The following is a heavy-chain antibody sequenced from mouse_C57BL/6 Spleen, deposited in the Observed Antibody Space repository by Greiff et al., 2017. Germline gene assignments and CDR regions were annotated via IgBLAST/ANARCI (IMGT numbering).Heavy chain of an antibody. D-gene: IGHD1-1*01. CDR1: GYTFTSYW. V-gene: IGHV1-52*01. CDR2: IDPSDSET. Sequence: VQLQQPGAGLVRPGSSVKLSCKASGYTFTSYWMHWVKQRPIQGLEWIGNIDPSDSETHYNQKFKDKATLTVDKSSSTAYMQLSSLTSEDSAVYYCARSYYGSSFYFDYWGQGTTLTVSS. CDR3: ARSYYGSSFYFDY. J-gene: IGHJ2*01.